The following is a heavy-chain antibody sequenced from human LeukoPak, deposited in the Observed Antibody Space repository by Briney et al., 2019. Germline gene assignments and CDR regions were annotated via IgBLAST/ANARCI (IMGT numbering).Heavy chain of an antibody. CDR2: IYYSGNT. D-gene: IGHD5-24*01. CDR1: GGSISSSSYY. J-gene: IGHJ4*02. V-gene: IGHV4-39*01. CDR3: ASGAYNYPYDY. Sequence: PSETLSLTCIVSGGSISSSSYYWGWIRQPPGKGLDWIGSIYYSGNTYYSPSLKSRVTISVDTSKNQFSLKLTSVTAADTAVHYCASGAYNYPYDYWGQGTLVTVPS.